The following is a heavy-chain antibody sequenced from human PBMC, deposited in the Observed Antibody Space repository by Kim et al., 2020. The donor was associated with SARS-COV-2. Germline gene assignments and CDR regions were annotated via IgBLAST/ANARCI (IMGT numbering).Heavy chain of an antibody. D-gene: IGHD6-13*01. CDR3: AGTYSISWYNY. J-gene: IGHJ4*02. Sequence: SETLSLTCTVSGGSISSYYWSWIRQPPGKGLEWIGYIYYSGSTNYNPSLKSRVTISVDTSKNQFSLKLSSVTAADTAVYYCAGTYSISWYNYWGQGTLVT. V-gene: IGHV4-59*08. CDR2: IYYSGST. CDR1: GGSISSYY.